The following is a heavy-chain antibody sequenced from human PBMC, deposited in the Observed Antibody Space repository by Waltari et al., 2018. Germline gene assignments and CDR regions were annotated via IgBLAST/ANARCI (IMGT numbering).Heavy chain of an antibody. D-gene: IGHD4-17*01. Sequence: GSLRLSCAASGFIFSSYSMNWVRQAPGKGLEWVSSIISRSNYIYYADSVKGRFAISRDNAKNSLYLQMNSLRAEDTAVYYCARATVTTFNYFGLDVWGQGTTVTVSS. CDR1: GFIFSSYS. J-gene: IGHJ6*02. CDR2: IISRSNYI. V-gene: IGHV3-21*06. CDR3: ARATVTTFNYFGLDV.